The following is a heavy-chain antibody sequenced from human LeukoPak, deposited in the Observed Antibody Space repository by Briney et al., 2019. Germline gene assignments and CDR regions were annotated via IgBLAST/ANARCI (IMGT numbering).Heavy chain of an antibody. CDR3: AKDAGPLTGTIGLFFDY. CDR1: GFTFSTYG. Sequence: GGSLRLSCAASGFTFSTYGMHWVRQAPGKGLEWVAFIRYDGSNKYYADSVKGRFTISRDNSKNTLYLQMNSLRAEDTAVYYCAKDAGPLTGTIGLFFDYWGQGTLVTVSS. V-gene: IGHV3-30*02. D-gene: IGHD1-7*01. CDR2: IRYDGSNK. J-gene: IGHJ4*02.